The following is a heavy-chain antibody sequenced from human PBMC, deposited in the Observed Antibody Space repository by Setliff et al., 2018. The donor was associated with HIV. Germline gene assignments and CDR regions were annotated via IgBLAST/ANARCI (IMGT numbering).Heavy chain of an antibody. Sequence: PGESLKISCKGSGYSFTSNWVGWVRQMPGKGLEWMGIIYPADSDTRYSPSFQGQVTISADKSIRTAYLQWGSLKASDTAMYYCARRFPDGYYDSSGYYYDAFDIWGQGTMVTVSS. J-gene: IGHJ3*02. D-gene: IGHD3-22*01. CDR2: IYPADSDT. CDR3: ARRFPDGYYDSSGYYYDAFDI. V-gene: IGHV5-51*01. CDR1: GYSFTSNW.